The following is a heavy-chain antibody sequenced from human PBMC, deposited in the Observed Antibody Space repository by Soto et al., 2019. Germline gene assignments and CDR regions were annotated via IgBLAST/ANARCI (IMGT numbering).Heavy chain of an antibody. D-gene: IGHD3-10*01. J-gene: IGHJ4*02. CDR1: GYTFTNHD. CDR2: MIPDSGRT. V-gene: IGHV1-8*01. Sequence: QVQLVQYGADMKKPGASVKVSCKASGYTFTNHDINWVRQVPGQGLEWMGWMIPDSGRTRYAQKFQGRVSLTRHTSSSTAYMELTSLKSEDSAVYYCARGDQFGFGVDFWGQGTLVTVSS. CDR3: ARGDQFGFGVDF.